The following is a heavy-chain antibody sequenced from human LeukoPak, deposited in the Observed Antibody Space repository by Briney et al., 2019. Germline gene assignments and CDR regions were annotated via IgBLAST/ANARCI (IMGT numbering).Heavy chain of an antibody. Sequence: SETLSLTCTVSGGSISIYYWSWIRQPPGKGLEWIGYIYYSGSTNYNPSLKSRVTISVDTSKNQFSLKLSSVTAADTAVYYCARAGAVAGKIDYWGQGTLVTVSS. J-gene: IGHJ4*02. CDR2: IYYSGST. CDR1: GGSISIYY. V-gene: IGHV4-59*01. D-gene: IGHD6-19*01. CDR3: ARAGAVAGKIDY.